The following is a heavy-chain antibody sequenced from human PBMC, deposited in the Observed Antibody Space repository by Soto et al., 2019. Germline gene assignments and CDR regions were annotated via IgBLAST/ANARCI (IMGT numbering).Heavy chain of an antibody. J-gene: IGHJ6*02. D-gene: IGHD2-2*01. CDR2: INPNSGGT. Sequence: ASVKVSCTASGYTFTGYYMHWVRQAPGQGLEWMGWINPNSGGTNYAQKFQGWVTMTRDTSISTAYMELSRLRSDDTAVYYCARSLVVPAAIGLYYYYGMDVWGQGTTVTVSS. CDR3: ARSLVVPAAIGLYYYYGMDV. CDR1: GYTFTGYY. V-gene: IGHV1-2*04.